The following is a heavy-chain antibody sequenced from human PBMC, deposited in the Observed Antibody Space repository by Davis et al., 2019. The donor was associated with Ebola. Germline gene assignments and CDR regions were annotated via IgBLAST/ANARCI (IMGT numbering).Heavy chain of an antibody. J-gene: IGHJ5*02. V-gene: IGHV1-2*02. Sequence: ASVKVSCKASGYTFTGYYMHWVRQAPGQGLEWMGWINPNSGGTNYAQKFQGRVTMTRNTSISTAYMELSSLRSEDTAVYYCAREIAAAGMAWGQGTLVTVSS. CDR1: GYTFTGYY. CDR2: INPNSGGT. D-gene: IGHD6-13*01. CDR3: AREIAAAGMA.